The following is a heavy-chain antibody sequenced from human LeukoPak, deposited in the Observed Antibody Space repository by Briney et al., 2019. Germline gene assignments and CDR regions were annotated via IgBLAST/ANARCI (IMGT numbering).Heavy chain of an antibody. Sequence: GGSLRLSCAASGFTFSSYWMSWVRQAPGKGLEWVANIKQDGSEKYYVDSVKGRFTISRDNAKNSLYLQMNCLRAEDTALYYCARSVSSTTVTHPFDYWGQGTLVTVSS. CDR1: GFTFSSYW. D-gene: IGHD4-17*01. J-gene: IGHJ4*02. CDR2: IKQDGSEK. CDR3: ARSVSSTTVTHPFDY. V-gene: IGHV3-7*03.